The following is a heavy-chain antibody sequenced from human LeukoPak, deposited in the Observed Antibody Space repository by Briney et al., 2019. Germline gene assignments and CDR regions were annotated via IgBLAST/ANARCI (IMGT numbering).Heavy chain of an antibody. J-gene: IGHJ4*02. Sequence: WGSLRLSCAASGFTLSSHSMNWVRQAPGKGLEWVSAISGSGGSTYYADSVKGRFTISRDNSKNTLYLQMNSLRAEDTAVYYCAKRLTTVTTADFDYWGQGTLVTVSS. CDR3: AKRLTTVTTADFDY. CDR1: GFTLSSHS. V-gene: IGHV3-23*01. D-gene: IGHD4-17*01. CDR2: ISGSGGST.